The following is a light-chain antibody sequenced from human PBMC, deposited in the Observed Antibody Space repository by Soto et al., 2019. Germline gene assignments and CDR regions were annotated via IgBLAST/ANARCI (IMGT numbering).Light chain of an antibody. J-gene: IGKJ5*01. Sequence: EVVLTQSPVHLSLSPVERATLSCRASQSFRGLLAWYQQKPGQAPRLLIYDAYNRTTGIPPRFSGSGSGTDFTLTISSLEPEDSAVYYCQQRNKWPITFGQGTRLEIK. CDR1: QSFRGL. CDR2: DAY. V-gene: IGKV3-11*01. CDR3: QQRNKWPIT.